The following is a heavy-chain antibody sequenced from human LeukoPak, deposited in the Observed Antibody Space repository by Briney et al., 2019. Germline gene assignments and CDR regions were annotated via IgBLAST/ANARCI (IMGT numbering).Heavy chain of an antibody. CDR3: ARAAAGTTGGVDY. Sequence: PGGSLRLSCAASGFTFSSYWMSWVRQAPGKGLEWVANIKQDGGEKYYVDSVKGRFSISRDNAKNSLYLQMNSLRAEDTAVYFCARAAAGTTGGVDYWGQGTLVTVSS. CDR1: GFTFSSYW. CDR2: IKQDGGEK. V-gene: IGHV3-7*01. J-gene: IGHJ4*02. D-gene: IGHD6-13*01.